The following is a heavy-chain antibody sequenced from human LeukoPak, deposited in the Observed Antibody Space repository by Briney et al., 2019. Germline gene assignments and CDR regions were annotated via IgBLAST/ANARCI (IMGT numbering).Heavy chain of an antibody. CDR1: GFTFSSYE. J-gene: IGHJ4*02. CDR2: ISSSGSTI. V-gene: IGHV3-48*03. D-gene: IGHD3-10*01. CDR3: ARDHVVRGVIITVFDY. Sequence: GGSLRLSSAASGFTFSSYEMNWVRQAPGKGLEWVSYISSSGSTIYYADSVKGRFTISRDNAKNSLYLQMNSLRAEDTAVYYCARDHVVRGVIITVFDYWGQGTLVTVSS.